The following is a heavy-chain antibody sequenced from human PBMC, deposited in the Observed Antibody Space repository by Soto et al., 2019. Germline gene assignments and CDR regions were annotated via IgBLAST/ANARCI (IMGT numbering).Heavy chain of an antibody. CDR1: GFTFSSYG. V-gene: IGHV3-33*01. CDR3: VRDQLYRGSWSDY. D-gene: IGHD6-13*01. CDR2: IWYDGSNK. Sequence: QVQLVESGGGVVQPGRSLRLSCAASGFTFSSYGMHWVRQAPGKGLEWVAGIWYDGSNKYYADSVKGRFTTSRDNSKNRLYLQMTSLRAEDRAVYYCVRDQLYRGSWSDYWGQGTLVTVA. J-gene: IGHJ4*02.